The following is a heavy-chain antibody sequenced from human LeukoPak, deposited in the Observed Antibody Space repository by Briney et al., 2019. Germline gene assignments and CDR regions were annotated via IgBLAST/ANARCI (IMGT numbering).Heavy chain of an antibody. CDR1: GFTFSNAW. J-gene: IGHJ3*02. D-gene: IGHD3-22*01. Sequence: NPGGSLRLSCAASGFTFSNAWMSWVRQVPGKGLEWVGRIKSKTDGGTTDYAAPVKGRFTISRDDSKNTLYLQMNSLKTEDTAVYYCTTEWLYYDSSEIDAFDIWGQGTMVTVSS. CDR2: IKSKTDGGTT. CDR3: TTEWLYYDSSEIDAFDI. V-gene: IGHV3-15*01.